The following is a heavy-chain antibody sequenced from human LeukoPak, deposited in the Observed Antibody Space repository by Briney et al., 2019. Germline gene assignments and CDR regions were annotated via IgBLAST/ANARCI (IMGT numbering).Heavy chain of an antibody. CDR2: IYYSGST. J-gene: IGHJ4*02. CDR1: GGSISSGGYY. D-gene: IGHD6-13*01. CDR3: ARGIAAAGTRIFDY. Sequence: PSETLSLTCAVSGGSISSGGYYWSWIRQHPGKGLEWIGYIYYSGSTYYNPSLKSRVTISVDTSKNQFSLKLSSVTAADTAVYYCARGIAAAGTRIFDYWGQGTLVTVSS. V-gene: IGHV4-31*11.